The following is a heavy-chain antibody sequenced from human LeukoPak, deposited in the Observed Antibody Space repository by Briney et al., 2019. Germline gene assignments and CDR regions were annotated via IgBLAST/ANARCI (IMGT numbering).Heavy chain of an antibody. CDR1: GYTFTSYR. D-gene: IGHD4-17*01. V-gene: IGHV1-18*01. J-gene: IGHJ4*02. Sequence: VASVKVSCKASGYTFTSYRISWVRQAPGQGLEWMGWISAYNGNTNYVQNFQGRVTMTTDTSTSTAYMELRSLRSADTAVFYCARITHRDGDHLDYWGQGTLVTVSS. CDR2: ISAYNGNT. CDR3: ARITHRDGDHLDY.